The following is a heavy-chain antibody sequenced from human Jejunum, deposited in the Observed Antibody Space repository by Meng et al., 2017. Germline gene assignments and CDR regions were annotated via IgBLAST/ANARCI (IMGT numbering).Heavy chain of an antibody. CDR1: GVSVRSAAYY. Sequence: VHVQLSAAGLVTPSHPLSLTGAVSGVSVRSAAYYWTWVRQPPGKGLEWIGYIYYSRGTTYSPYLISRVPISIDTAKNQVSLKLSSVTAADTAVYYCAPSSSSSSFGFDYWGQGTLVTVSS. CDR2: IYYSRGT. V-gene: IGHV4-61*08. CDR3: APSSSSSSFGFDY. J-gene: IGHJ4*02. D-gene: IGHD6-6*01.